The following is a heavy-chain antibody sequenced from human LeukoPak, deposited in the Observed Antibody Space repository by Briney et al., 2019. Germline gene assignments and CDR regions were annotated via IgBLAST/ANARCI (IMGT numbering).Heavy chain of an antibody. D-gene: IGHD6-13*01. V-gene: IGHV4-38-2*01. CDR3: APGGEEYSSSWTNWIPYFQH. J-gene: IGHJ1*01. CDR2: IYHSGST. CDR1: GYSISSGYY. Sequence: SETLSLTCAVSGYSISSGYYWGWIRQPPGKGLEWIGSIYHSGSTYYNPSLKSRVTISVDTSKNQFSLKLSSVTAADTAVYYCAPGGEEYSSSWTNWIPYFQHWGQGTLVTVSS.